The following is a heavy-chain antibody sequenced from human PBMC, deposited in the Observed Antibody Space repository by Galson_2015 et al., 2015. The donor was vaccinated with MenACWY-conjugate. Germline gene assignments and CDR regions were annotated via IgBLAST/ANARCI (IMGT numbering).Heavy chain of an antibody. CDR3: AKHALGGYFDY. J-gene: IGHJ4*02. D-gene: IGHD3-16*01. Sequence: PGKKLEWIGYVYFGGSTNYNPSFKSRASMSIDTSRNQFSLKLSSVTAADTAIYYCAKHALGGYFDYWGQGALVTVSS. CDR2: VYFGGST. V-gene: IGHV4-59*08.